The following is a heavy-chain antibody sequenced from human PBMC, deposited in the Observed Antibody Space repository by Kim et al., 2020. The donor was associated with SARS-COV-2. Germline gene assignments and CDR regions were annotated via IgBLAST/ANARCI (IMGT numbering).Heavy chain of an antibody. J-gene: IGHJ6*02. CDR3: ARDSSSWDEYYYYGMDV. V-gene: IGHV1-69*04. D-gene: IGHD6-13*01. Sequence: SVKVSCKASGGTFSSYAISWVRQAPGQGLEWMGRIIPILGIANYAQKFQGRVTITADKSTSTAYMELSSLRSEDTAVYYCARDSSSWDEYYYYGMDVWGQGTTVTVSS. CDR1: GGTFSSYA. CDR2: IIPILGIA.